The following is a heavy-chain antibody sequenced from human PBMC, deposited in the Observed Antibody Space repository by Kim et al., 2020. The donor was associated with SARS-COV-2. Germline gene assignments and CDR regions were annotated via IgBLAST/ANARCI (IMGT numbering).Heavy chain of an antibody. Sequence: RYTPSFQGQVTISVDKSIRTAYLQWSSLKASDTAMYYCASGGWSSSRWFDPWGQGTLVTVSS. V-gene: IGHV5-51*01. J-gene: IGHJ5*02. CDR3: ASGGWSSSRWFDP. D-gene: IGHD6-19*01.